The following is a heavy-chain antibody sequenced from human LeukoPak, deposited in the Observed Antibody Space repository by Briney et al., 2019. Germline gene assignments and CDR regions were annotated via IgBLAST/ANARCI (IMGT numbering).Heavy chain of an antibody. Sequence: GASVKVSCKASGYTFTNYDINWVRQATGQGLEWMGWMNPNSGNTVYAQKFQGRVTITRDTSISTAYMELSSLRSEDTAVYYCARGSYYYDSSGYRGNDYWGQGTLVTVSS. J-gene: IGHJ4*02. D-gene: IGHD3-22*01. CDR1: GYTFTNYD. CDR2: MNPNSGNT. V-gene: IGHV1-8*03. CDR3: ARGSYYYDSSGYRGNDY.